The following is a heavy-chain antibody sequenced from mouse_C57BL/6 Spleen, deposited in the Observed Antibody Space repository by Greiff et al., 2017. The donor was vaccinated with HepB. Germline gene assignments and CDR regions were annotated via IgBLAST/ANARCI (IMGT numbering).Heavy chain of an antibody. D-gene: IGHD2-2*01. CDR2: INPGSGGT. Sequence: QVQLQQSGAELVRPGTSVKVSCKASGYAFTNYLIEWVKQRPGQGLEWIGVINPGSGGTNYNEKFKGKATLTADKSSSTAYMQLSSLTSEDSAVYFCAKGLHNYFDYWGQGTTLTVSS. J-gene: IGHJ2*01. CDR3: AKGLHNYFDY. CDR1: GYAFTNYL. V-gene: IGHV1-54*01.